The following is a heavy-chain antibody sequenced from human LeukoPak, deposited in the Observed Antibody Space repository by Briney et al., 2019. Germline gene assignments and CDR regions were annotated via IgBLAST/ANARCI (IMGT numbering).Heavy chain of an antibody. D-gene: IGHD2-8*01. CDR3: ARSQGFCSNGVCYSSYYYGMDV. CDR2: ISGSGGST. J-gene: IGHJ6*02. CDR1: GFTFGSYD. Sequence: SGGSLRLSCAASGFTFGSYDMSWVRQAPGKGLEWVSAISGSGGSTYYADSVKGRFTISRDNSKNTLFLQMNSLRAEDAAVYYCARSQGFCSNGVCYSSYYYGMDVWGQGTTVTVSS. V-gene: IGHV3-23*01.